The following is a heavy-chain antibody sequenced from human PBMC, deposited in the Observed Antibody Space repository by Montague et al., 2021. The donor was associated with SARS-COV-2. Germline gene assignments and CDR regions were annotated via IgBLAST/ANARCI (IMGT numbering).Heavy chain of an antibody. V-gene: IGHV4-59*08. CDR2: IYYSGTT. D-gene: IGHD3-10*01. CDR3: AATDYFASGNYDF. CDR1: GGSISGYF. J-gene: IGHJ4*02. Sequence: SETLSLTCTVSGGSISGYFWSWIRQPPGKGLEWIGYIYYSGTTTYNPALKSRVAISLETSKNQFSLKLNSVTAADTAAYYCAATDYFASGNYDFWGQGTWVTVSS.